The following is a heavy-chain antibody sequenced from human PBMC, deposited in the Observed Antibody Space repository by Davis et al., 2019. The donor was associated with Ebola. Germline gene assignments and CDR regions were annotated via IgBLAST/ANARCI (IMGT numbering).Heavy chain of an antibody. V-gene: IGHV4-59*11. CDR3: ARVGGDGSSHLEGLDS. CDR1: GDSISSHY. D-gene: IGHD3-16*01. CDR2: INYSGRT. J-gene: IGHJ4*02. Sequence: MPSETLSLTCTVSGDSISSHYWSWVRQPPAKGLEWIADINYSGRTNYNPSLASRVTISIATSKNQFSLNLSSVTAADTAVYYCARVGGDGSSHLEGLDSWGQGTLVTVSS.